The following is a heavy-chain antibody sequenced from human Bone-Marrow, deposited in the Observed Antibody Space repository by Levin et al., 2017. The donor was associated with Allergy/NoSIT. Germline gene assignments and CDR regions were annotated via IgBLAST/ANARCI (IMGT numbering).Heavy chain of an antibody. CDR2: IYIDGST. CDR3: ATDPARGSLDWFDP. J-gene: IGHJ5*02. V-gene: IGHV3-53*01. Sequence: RSGGSLRLSCAASGFTVRSNFMSWVRQAPGRGLEWISVIYIDGSTDYADSVKGRFTVSRDNSKNMVYLQMNRLRAEDTAVYYCATDPARGSLDWFDPWGQGSLVTVSS. D-gene: IGHD6-13*01. CDR1: GFTVRSNF.